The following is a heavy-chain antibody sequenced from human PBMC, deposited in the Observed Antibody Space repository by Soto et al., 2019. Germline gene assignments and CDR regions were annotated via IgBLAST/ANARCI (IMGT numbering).Heavy chain of an antibody. V-gene: IGHV1-69*02. CDR2: IIPILGIA. D-gene: IGHD5-12*01. J-gene: IGHJ6*02. CDR1: GGTFSSYT. CDR3: ARAEVNVWLQLHPYYYGMVV. Sequence: QVQLVQSGAEVKKPGSSVKVSCKASGGTFSSYTINWVRQAPGQGLEWMGRIIPILGIANYAQKFQGRVTITADKSTSIAYMELSSLRSEDTAVYYCARAEVNVWLQLHPYYYGMVVWGQGTTVTVSS.